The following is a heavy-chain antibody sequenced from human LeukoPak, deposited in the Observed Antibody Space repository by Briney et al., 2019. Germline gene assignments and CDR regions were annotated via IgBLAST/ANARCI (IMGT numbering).Heavy chain of an antibody. CDR2: INISGSS. V-gene: IGHV4-4*07. CDR1: GGSISSYY. D-gene: IGHD6-25*01. Sequence: SETLSLTCTVSGGSISSYYWSWIRQPAGKGLEWIGRINISGSSNYNPSLRSRVTMSVDTSKSQLSLNLSSVTAADTAVYYCAREGGGPRWLDPWGQGTLVTVSS. J-gene: IGHJ5*02. CDR3: AREGGGPRWLDP.